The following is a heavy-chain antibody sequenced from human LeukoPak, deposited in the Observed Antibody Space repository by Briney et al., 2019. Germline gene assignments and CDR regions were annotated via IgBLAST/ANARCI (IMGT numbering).Heavy chain of an antibody. CDR3: ARETRRGDAFDI. D-gene: IGHD3-16*01. CDR1: GYTFSNYA. Sequence: GGSLRLFCAASGYTFSNYAMHWVRQAPGKRLEYVSAISSNGGSTYYANSVKGRSTISRDKSKNTVYLKMGSLRAEDMAVYYCARETRRGDAFDIWGQGTMVTVSS. J-gene: IGHJ3*02. V-gene: IGHV3-64*01. CDR2: ISSNGGST.